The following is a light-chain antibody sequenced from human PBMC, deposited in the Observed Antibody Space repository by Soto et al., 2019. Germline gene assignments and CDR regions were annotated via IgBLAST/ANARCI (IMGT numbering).Light chain of an antibody. CDR3: LQHNNWWT. Sequence: EIVITQSPGTLSLSPGERATLSCRASQSVSSSYLAWYQQKPGQAPRLLIYGASARATGVPVRFSGSGSGTEFTLTISSLQSEDFAVYYCLQHNNWWTFGQGTKVDIK. V-gene: IGKV3-15*01. CDR2: GAS. CDR1: QSVSSSY. J-gene: IGKJ1*01.